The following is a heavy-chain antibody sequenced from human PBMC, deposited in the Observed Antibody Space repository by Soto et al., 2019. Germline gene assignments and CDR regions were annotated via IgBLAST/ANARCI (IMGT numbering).Heavy chain of an antibody. CDR2: IWYDGSNK. J-gene: IGHJ4*02. Sequence: QVQLVESGGGVVQPGRSLRLSCAASGFTFSSYGMHWVRQAPGKGLEWVAVIWYDGSNKYYADSVKGRFTISRDNSKNTRYLQMNSLRAEDTAVYYCAREGRWLQLRALDYWGQGTLVTVSS. V-gene: IGHV3-33*01. D-gene: IGHD5-12*01. CDR3: AREGRWLQLRALDY. CDR1: GFTFSSYG.